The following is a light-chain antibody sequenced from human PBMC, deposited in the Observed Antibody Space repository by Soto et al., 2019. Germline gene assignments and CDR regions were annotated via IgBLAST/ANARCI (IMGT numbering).Light chain of an antibody. Sequence: QSVLTQPASVSGSPGQSITISCTGTSSDVGGYNYVSWYQQHPGKAPKLTIYEVSNRPPGVSNRFSGSKSGNTASLTISGLQAEDEADYYCTSYSSSSTFYVFGTGTKVTVL. CDR1: SSDVGGYNY. J-gene: IGLJ1*01. CDR3: TSYSSSSTFYV. V-gene: IGLV2-14*01. CDR2: EVS.